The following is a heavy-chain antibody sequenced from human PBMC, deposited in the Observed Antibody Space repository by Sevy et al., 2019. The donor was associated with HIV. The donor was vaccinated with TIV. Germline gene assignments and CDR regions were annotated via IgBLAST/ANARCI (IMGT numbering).Heavy chain of an antibody. J-gene: IGHJ4*02. Sequence: ASVKVSCKACGYTFTSYYMHWVRQAPGQGLEWMGIINPSGGSTSYAQKFQGRVTMTRDTSTSTVYMELSSLRSEDTAVYYCARDPLPITMVRGVMGYYFDYWGQGTLVTVSS. CDR1: GYTFTSYY. CDR3: ARDPLPITMVRGVMGYYFDY. D-gene: IGHD3-10*01. CDR2: INPSGGST. V-gene: IGHV1-46*01.